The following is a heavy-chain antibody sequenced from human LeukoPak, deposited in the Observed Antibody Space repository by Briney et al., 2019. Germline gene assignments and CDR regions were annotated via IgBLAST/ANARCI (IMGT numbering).Heavy chain of an antibody. J-gene: IGHJ6*03. CDR1: GYTFTSYY. V-gene: IGHV1-46*01. CDR3: AREPYCSSTSCSFYYYYYMDV. CDR2: INPSGGST. D-gene: IGHD2-2*01. Sequence: ASVKVSCKASGYTFTSYYMHWVRQAPGQGLEWMGIINPSGGSTSYAQKFQGRVTMTRDTSTSTVYMELSSLRSEDTAVYYCAREPYCSSTSCSFYYYYYMDVWGKGTTVTVSS.